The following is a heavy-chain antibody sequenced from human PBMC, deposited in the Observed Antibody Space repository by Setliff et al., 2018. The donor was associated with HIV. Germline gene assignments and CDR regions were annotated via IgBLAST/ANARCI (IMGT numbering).Heavy chain of an antibody. J-gene: IGHJ5*02. Sequence: SVKVSCKISGYTLTELSIHWVRQAPGQGLEWMGGIIPIFGTAKYAQKFQGRVTITTDESTSTAYMELSSLGSEDTAVYYCVRGHCNSDKCWYTWFDPWGQGTLVTVSS. V-gene: IGHV1-69*05. CDR1: GYTLTELS. D-gene: IGHD2-2*01. CDR3: VRGHCNSDKCWYTWFDP. CDR2: IIPIFGTA.